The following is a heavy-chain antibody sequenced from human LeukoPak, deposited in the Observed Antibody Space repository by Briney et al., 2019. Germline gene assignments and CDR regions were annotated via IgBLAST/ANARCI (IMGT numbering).Heavy chain of an antibody. D-gene: IGHD2-21*01. V-gene: IGHV4-39*01. J-gene: IGHJ4*02. CDR2: IYYSGST. Sequence: SETLSLTCTVSGGSISSSSYYWGWIRQPPGKGLEWIGSIYYSGSTYYNPSLKSRVTISVDTSKNQFSLKLSSVTAADTAVYYCARLGKREASIPYWGQGTLVTVSS. CDR1: GGSISSSSYY. CDR3: ARLGKREASIPY.